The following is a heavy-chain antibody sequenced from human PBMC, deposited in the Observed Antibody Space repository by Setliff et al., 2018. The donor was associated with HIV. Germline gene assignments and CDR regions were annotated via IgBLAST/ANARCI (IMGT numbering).Heavy chain of an antibody. V-gene: IGHV3-21*01. D-gene: IGHD6-6*01. Sequence: SCAASGFTFSSYSMNWVRQAPGKGLEWVSSISSSSSYIYYADSVKGRFTISRDNAKNSLYLQMNSLRAEDTAVYYCARVGAPVKFSSIAARPGIWFDPWGQGTLVTVSS. J-gene: IGHJ5*02. CDR2: ISSSSSYI. CDR1: GFTFSSYS. CDR3: ARVGAPVKFSSIAARPGIWFDP.